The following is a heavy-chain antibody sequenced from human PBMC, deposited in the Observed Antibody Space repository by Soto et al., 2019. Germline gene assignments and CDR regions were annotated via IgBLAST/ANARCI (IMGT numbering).Heavy chain of an antibody. J-gene: IGHJ4*02. Sequence: GGSLRLSCAASGFTFSSYAMSWVRQAPGKGLEWVSAISGSGGSTYYADSVKGRFTISRDNSKNTLYLQMNSLRAEDTAVYYCATKIRRGSIAAPPWGFDYWGQGTLVTVSS. CDR3: ATKIRRGSIAAPPWGFDY. V-gene: IGHV3-23*01. D-gene: IGHD6-6*01. CDR2: ISGSGGST. CDR1: GFTFSSYA.